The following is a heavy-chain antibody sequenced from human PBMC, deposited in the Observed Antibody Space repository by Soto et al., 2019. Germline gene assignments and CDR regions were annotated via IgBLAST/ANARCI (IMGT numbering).Heavy chain of an antibody. V-gene: IGHV4-59*01. CDR1: GGSISSYY. CDR2: IYYSGST. CDR3: ARYGFWSGYAYYYYGMDV. J-gene: IGHJ6*02. D-gene: IGHD3-3*01. Sequence: ETLSLTCTVSGGSISSYYWSWIRQPPGKGLEWIGYIYYSGSTNYNPSLKSRVTISVDTSKNQFSLKLSSVTAEDTAVYYCARYGFWSGYAYYYYGMDVWGQGTTVTVSS.